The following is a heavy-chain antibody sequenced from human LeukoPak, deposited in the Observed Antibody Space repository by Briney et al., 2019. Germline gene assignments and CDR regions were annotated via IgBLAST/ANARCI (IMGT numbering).Heavy chain of an antibody. V-gene: IGHV4-59*01. J-gene: IGHJ5*02. Sequence: SETLSLTCTVSDGSISSYYWSWIRQPPGKGLEWIGYIYYSGSTNYNPSLKSRVTISVDTSKNQFSLKLSSVTAADTAVYYCARQLSDNWFDPWGQGTLVTVSS. CDR2: IYYSGST. CDR1: DGSISSYY. CDR3: ARQLSDNWFDP. D-gene: IGHD5-18*01.